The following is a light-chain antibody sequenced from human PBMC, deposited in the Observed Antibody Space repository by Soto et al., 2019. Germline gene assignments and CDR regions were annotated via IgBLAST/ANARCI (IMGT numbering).Light chain of an antibody. Sequence: QSVLTQPASGSGAPGQSITISFTGTSSDVGGYKYVSWYQQHPGTAPKLMIYDIRNRPSGVSNRLSGCKSGNTAFLPISGLQAEDEADYYCSSYTSSSTRVFGTGTKVTVL. CDR3: SSYTSSSTRV. CDR1: SSDVGGYKY. V-gene: IGLV2-14*03. J-gene: IGLJ1*01. CDR2: DIR.